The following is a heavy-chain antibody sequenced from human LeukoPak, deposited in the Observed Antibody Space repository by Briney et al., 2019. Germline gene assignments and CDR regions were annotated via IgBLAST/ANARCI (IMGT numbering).Heavy chain of an antibody. D-gene: IGHD5/OR15-5a*01. V-gene: IGHV3-15*01. J-gene: IGHJ4*02. CDR1: GFTFSDAW. Sequence: GGSLRLSCAASGFTFSDAWLCWVRQAPGKGLEWVGRIKNKRDGGTAEYSAPVKGRFSISRDDSKNKPYLQMNSLQTEDTAVYYCTTDRYSVYYFYNWGQGTLVTVSS. CDR2: IKNKRDGGTA. CDR3: TTDRYSVYYFYN.